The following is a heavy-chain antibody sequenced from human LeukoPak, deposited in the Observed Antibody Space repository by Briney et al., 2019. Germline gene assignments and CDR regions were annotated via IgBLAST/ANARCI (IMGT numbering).Heavy chain of an antibody. CDR1: GYTFTSYG. CDR2: ISAYNGNT. J-gene: IGHJ4*02. V-gene: IGHV1-18*01. CDR3: ARDVSQQLAFFDY. Sequence: ASVKVSFKASGYTFTSYGISWVRQAPGQGLEWMGWISAYNGNTSYAQKFQGRVTMTRDTSTSTVYMELSSLRSEDTAVYYCARDVSQQLAFFDYWGQGTLVTVSS. D-gene: IGHD6-13*01.